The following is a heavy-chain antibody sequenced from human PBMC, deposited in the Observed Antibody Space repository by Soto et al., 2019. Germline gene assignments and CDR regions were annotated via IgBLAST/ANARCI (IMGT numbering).Heavy chain of an antibody. Sequence: GGSLRLSCAASGFTFSGSAMHWVRQASGKGLEWVGRIRSKANSYATAYAASVKGRFTISRDDSKNTAYLQMSSLKTEDTAVYYCTRRDLLGSTYYFDYWGQGTLVTVSS. CDR3: TRRDLLGSTYYFDY. V-gene: IGHV3-73*01. CDR2: IRSKANSYAT. D-gene: IGHD1-1*01. J-gene: IGHJ4*02. CDR1: GFTFSGSA.